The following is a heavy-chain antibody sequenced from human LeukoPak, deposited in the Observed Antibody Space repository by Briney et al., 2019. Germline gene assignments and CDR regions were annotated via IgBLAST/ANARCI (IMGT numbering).Heavy chain of an antibody. J-gene: IGHJ4*02. CDR1: GYTFASYG. D-gene: IGHD3-10*01. Sequence: ASVKVSCKTSGYTFASYGVTWVRQAPGQGLELMGWISTYNGHTNYAQKLQGRVTMTTDTSTSTAYMELRSLRSDDTAVYYCARQVDSTMALPDYWGQGTLVTVSS. CDR3: ARQVDSTMALPDY. CDR2: ISTYNGHT. V-gene: IGHV1-18*01.